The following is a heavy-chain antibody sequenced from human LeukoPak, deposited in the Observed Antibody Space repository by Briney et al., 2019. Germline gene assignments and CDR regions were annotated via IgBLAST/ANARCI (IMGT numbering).Heavy chain of an antibody. CDR3: ARGTIGSYSSVHD. CDR2: INPKSGGT. J-gene: IGHJ1*01. CDR1: GYTFTGYY. Sequence: ASVKVSCKASGYTFTGYYMHWVRQAPGQGLEWVGWINPKSGGTDYAQRLQGRVTMTTDTSIAIAYMELRRLTSDDTAVYFCARGTIGSYSSVHDWGQGTLVTVSS. D-gene: IGHD1-26*01. V-gene: IGHV1-2*02.